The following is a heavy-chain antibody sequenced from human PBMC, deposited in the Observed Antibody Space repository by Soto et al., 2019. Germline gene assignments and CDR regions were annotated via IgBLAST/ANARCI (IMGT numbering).Heavy chain of an antibody. V-gene: IGHV3-23*01. CDR2: ISGSGGST. D-gene: IGHD1-26*01. CDR3: AKDQEGYSGSYYGY. Sequence: EVQVLESGGGLVQPGGSLRLSCAASGFTFRSYAMSWVRQAPGKGLEWVSAISGSGGSTYYADSVKGRFTISRDNSKNTLYLQMNSLRAADTAVYYCAKDQEGYSGSYYGYWGQGTLVTVSS. CDR1: GFTFRSYA. J-gene: IGHJ4*02.